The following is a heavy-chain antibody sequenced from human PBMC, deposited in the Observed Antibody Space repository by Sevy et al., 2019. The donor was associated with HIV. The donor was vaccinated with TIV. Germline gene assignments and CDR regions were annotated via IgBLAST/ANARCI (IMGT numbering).Heavy chain of an antibody. Sequence: GSLRLSCAASGFTFSDYYMSWFRQAPGKGLEWVSYISSSGSTIYYGDSVKGRFTISRDNAKNSLYLQMNSLRAEDTAVYYCARSQITNYLSDAFDIWGQGTKVTVSS. J-gene: IGHJ3*02. D-gene: IGHD3-16*01. CDR3: ARSQITNYLSDAFDI. CDR2: ISSSGSTI. CDR1: GFTFSDYY. V-gene: IGHV3-11*01.